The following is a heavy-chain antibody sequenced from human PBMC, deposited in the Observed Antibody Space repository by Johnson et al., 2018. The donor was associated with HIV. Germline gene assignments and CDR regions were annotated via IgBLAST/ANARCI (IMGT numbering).Heavy chain of an antibody. CDR3: AKEASGWYHAGDAFDI. CDR1: GFTFSSYA. V-gene: IGHV3-30*04. CDR2: ISYDGSNK. Sequence: QVQLVESGGGVVQPGRSLRLSSAASGFTFSSYAMHWVRQAPGKGLEWVAVISYDGSNKYYADSVKGRFTISRDNSKNTLYLQMNSLRAEDTAVYYCAKEASGWYHAGDAFDIWGQGTMVTVSS. J-gene: IGHJ3*02. D-gene: IGHD6-19*01.